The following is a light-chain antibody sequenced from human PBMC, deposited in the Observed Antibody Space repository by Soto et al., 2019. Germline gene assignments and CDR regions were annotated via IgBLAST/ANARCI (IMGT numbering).Light chain of an antibody. CDR1: QSISSY. CDR3: QQSYSTPYT. J-gene: IGKJ2*01. V-gene: IGKV1-39*01. Sequence: DIQMTQSPSSLSASLGDRVTITCRASQSISSYLNWYQQKPGKAPKVLIYAASSLQSGDPSRFSGSGSGTDFTLTISSLQPEDFATYYCQQSYSTPYTFGQGTKLEIK. CDR2: AAS.